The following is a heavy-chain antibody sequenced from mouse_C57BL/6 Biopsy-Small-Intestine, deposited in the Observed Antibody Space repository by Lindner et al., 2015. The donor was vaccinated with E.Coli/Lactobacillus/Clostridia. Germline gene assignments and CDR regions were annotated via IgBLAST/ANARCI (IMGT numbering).Heavy chain of an antibody. CDR3: AREFITTIGYYFDY. V-gene: IGHV14-2*01. D-gene: IGHD1-1*01. CDR2: IDPEDGET. CDR1: GFNIKDYY. Sequence: VQLQESGAELVKPGASVKLSCTASGFNIKDYYIHWVKQRTEQGLEWIGRIDPEDGETKYAPKFQGKATMTADTSSNTAYLQLSSLTSEDTAVYYCAREFITTIGYYFDYWGQGTTLTVSS. J-gene: IGHJ2*01.